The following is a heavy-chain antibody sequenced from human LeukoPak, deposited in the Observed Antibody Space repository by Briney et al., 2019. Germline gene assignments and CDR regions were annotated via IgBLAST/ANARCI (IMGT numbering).Heavy chain of an antibody. J-gene: IGHJ3*02. Sequence: PGGSLRLSCAASGFSFSSYSMNWVRQAPGKGLEWVSYIGGDNTKYDADSVRGRFTISRDNAKNSLYLQMNNLRPDETAVYYCARWIWGNAFDIWGQGTMVTVSS. D-gene: IGHD2-2*03. CDR2: IGGDNTK. V-gene: IGHV3-48*01. CDR1: GFSFSSYS. CDR3: ARWIWGNAFDI.